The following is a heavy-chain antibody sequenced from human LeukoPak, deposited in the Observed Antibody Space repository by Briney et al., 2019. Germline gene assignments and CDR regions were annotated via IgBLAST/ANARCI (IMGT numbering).Heavy chain of an antibody. CDR3: TTGYSSGWYGSFDY. CDR1: GFTFSNAW. J-gene: IGHJ4*02. CDR2: IKSKTDGGTT. D-gene: IGHD6-19*01. Sequence: GGSLRLSCAASGFTFSNAWMSWVRQAPGKGLEWVGRIKSKTDGGTTDYAAPVKGRFTISRDDSKNTLYLQMNSLKTEDTAVYYCTTGYSSGWYGSFDYWGQGTLVTVSS. V-gene: IGHV3-15*01.